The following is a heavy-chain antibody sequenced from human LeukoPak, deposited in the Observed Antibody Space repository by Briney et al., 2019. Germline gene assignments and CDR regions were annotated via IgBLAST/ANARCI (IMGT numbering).Heavy chain of an antibody. D-gene: IGHD3-22*01. V-gene: IGHV1-46*01. Sequence: GASVKVSCKASGYTFTSYYMHWVRQAPGQGLEWMGIINPSGGSTSYAQKFQGSVTMTRDMSTSTVYMELSSLRSEDTAVYYCARSQLHYDSSGYTYYFDYWGQGTLVTVSS. CDR2: INPSGGST. CDR3: ARSQLHYDSSGYTYYFDY. J-gene: IGHJ4*02. CDR1: GYTFTSYY.